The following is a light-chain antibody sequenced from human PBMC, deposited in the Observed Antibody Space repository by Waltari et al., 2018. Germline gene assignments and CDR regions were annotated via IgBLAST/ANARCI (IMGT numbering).Light chain of an antibody. Sequence: EIVMTQSPATLSLAPGERATVPCRASQSVSSNLAWYRQEPGQTPRLLIYGASSRATGIPARFSGSGSGTEFTLTISSLQSEDFAVYFCQQYNRWPFTFGGGTKVEIK. J-gene: IGKJ4*01. V-gene: IGKV3-15*01. CDR1: QSVSSN. CDR2: GAS. CDR3: QQYNRWPFT.